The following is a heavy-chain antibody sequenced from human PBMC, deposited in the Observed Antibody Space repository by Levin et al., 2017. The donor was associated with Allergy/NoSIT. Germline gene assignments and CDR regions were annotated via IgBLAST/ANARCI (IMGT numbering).Heavy chain of an antibody. CDR2: ISWNSGSI. J-gene: IGHJ4*02. Sequence: PGGSLRLSCAASGFTFDDYAMHWVRQAPGKGLEWVSGISWNSGSIGYADSVKGRFTISRDNAKNSLYLQMNSLRAEDTALYYCAKSPEPQLTYSSSSFDYWGQGTLVTVSS. D-gene: IGHD6-13*01. CDR1: GFTFDDYA. V-gene: IGHV3-9*01. CDR3: AKSPEPQLTYSSSSFDY.